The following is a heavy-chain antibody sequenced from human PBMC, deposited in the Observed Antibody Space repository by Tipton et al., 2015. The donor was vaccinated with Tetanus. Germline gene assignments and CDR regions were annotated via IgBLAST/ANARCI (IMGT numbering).Heavy chain of an antibody. V-gene: IGHV4-59*01. J-gene: IGHJ6*02. CDR1: GGSISSYY. CDR2: IYYSGST. D-gene: IGHD6-13*01. Sequence: TLSLTCTVSGGSISSYYWSWIRQPPGKGLEWIGYIYYSGSTNYNPSLKGRVTISVDTSKNQFSLKLGSVTAADTAVYYCARHSSSWYYYGMDVWGQGTTVTVSS. CDR3: ARHSSSWYYYGMDV.